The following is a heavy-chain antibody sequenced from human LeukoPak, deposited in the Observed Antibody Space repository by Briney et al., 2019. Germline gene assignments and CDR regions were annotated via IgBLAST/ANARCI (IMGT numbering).Heavy chain of an antibody. V-gene: IGHV1-46*01. D-gene: IGHD3-16*01. J-gene: IGHJ4*02. CDR1: GYTFTTYY. Sequence: ASVKLSCKASGYTFTTYYMHWVRQAPGQGLEWMGIINPSGGSTSYAKKSQRRVTMTSDTTTSTVYMQLSTLRSEDTAVYYCARERPGGGLDYWGQGTLVTVAS. CDR3: ARERPGGGLDY. CDR2: INPSGGST.